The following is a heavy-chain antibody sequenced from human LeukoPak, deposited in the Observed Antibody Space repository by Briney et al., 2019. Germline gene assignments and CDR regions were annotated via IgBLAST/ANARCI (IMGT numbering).Heavy chain of an antibody. Sequence: GGSLRLSCAASGFTLSSYWMSWVRQAPGKGLEWVANIKQDGSEKYYVDSVKGRFTISRDNAKNSLYLQMNSLRAEDTAVYYCARVPRYYDFSYMDVWGKGTTVTVSS. CDR3: ARVPRYYDFSYMDV. CDR2: IKQDGSEK. J-gene: IGHJ6*03. CDR1: GFTLSSYW. D-gene: IGHD3-3*01. V-gene: IGHV3-7*01.